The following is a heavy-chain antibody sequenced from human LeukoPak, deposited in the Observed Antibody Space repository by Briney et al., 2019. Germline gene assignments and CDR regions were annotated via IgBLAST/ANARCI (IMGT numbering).Heavy chain of an antibody. CDR2: IIPIFGTA. J-gene: IGHJ4*02. CDR1: GGTFSSYA. CDR3: ASGSIAAPGEFDY. Sequence: GASVKVSCKASGGTFSSYAISWVRQAPGQGLEWMGGIIPIFGTANYAQKFQGRVTITTDESTSTAYMELSSLRSEDTAVYYCASGSIAAPGEFDYWGQGTLVTVSS. D-gene: IGHD6-6*01. V-gene: IGHV1-69*05.